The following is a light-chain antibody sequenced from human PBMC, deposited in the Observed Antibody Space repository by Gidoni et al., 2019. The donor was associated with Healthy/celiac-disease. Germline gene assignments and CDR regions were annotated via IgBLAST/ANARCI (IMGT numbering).Light chain of an antibody. CDR1: SSNIGNNY. V-gene: IGLV1-51*01. J-gene: IGLJ2*01. CDR3: GTWDSSLSAGV. Sequence: QKVTISCSGSSSNIGNNYVSWYQQLPGTAPKLLIYDNNKRPSGIPDRFSGSKSGTSATLGITGLQTGDEADYYCGTWDSSLSAGVFGGGTKLTVL. CDR2: DNN.